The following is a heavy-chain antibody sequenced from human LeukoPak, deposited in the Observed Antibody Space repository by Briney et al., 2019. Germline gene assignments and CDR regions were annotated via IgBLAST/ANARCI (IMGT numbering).Heavy chain of an antibody. J-gene: IGHJ3*02. CDR2: ISSSSSYI. CDR1: GFTFSSYS. V-gene: IGHV3-21*01. D-gene: IGHD5-18*01. Sequence: GGSLRLSCAASGFTFSSYSVNWVRQAPGKGLEWVSSISSSSSYIYYADSVKGRFTISRDNAKNSLYLQMNSLRAEDTAVYYCARDVDTAMVISGSAFDIWGQGTMVTVSS. CDR3: ARDVDTAMVISGSAFDI.